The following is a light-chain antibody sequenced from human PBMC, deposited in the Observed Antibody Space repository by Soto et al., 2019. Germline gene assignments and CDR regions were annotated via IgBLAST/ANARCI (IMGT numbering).Light chain of an antibody. J-gene: IGKJ3*01. Sequence: EIVLTQSPGTLSLSPGERATLSCWASQSVSSRYLAWYQQKPGQPPRLLIYGASSRATGIPDRFSGSVSGTDFTLTISRLEPEDFAVYYCQQYGSTPIFTFGPGTKVDIK. CDR3: QQYGSTPIFT. V-gene: IGKV3-20*01. CDR1: QSVSSRY. CDR2: GAS.